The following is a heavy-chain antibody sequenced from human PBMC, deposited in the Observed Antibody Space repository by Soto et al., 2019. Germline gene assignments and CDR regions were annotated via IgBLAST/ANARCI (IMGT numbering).Heavy chain of an antibody. CDR2: ISSGGTTT. CDR3: AKEGGSIGGWFGRKFDS. CDR1: GCTFSTHA. V-gene: IGHV3-23*01. Sequence: GGSLRLSCAASGCTFSTHAMSWVRQAPGKGLEWGSSISSGGTTTFYAASVEGRFTICRDKSKDTLYLQMNSLRADDPAVYFCAKEGGSIGGWFGRKFDSWGQGTQVTVSS. D-gene: IGHD3-16*01. J-gene: IGHJ4*02.